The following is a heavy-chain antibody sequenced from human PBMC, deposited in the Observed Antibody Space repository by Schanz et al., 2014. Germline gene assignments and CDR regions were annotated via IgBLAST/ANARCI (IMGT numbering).Heavy chain of an antibody. D-gene: IGHD6-6*01. V-gene: IGHV3-15*01. J-gene: IGHJ4*01. CDR1: GLTFSSAW. CDR3: TTDRGITVRPVFDY. Sequence: EVQLVASGGGLVKPGGSLRLSCAVSGLTFSSAWMGWVRQAPGKGLEWVGRLKSKTDGGTTDYAAPVKGRFTISRDDSKNTLYLQMNFLKTEDTAVYFCTTDRGITVRPVFDYWGHGTLVTVAS. CDR2: LKSKTDGGTT.